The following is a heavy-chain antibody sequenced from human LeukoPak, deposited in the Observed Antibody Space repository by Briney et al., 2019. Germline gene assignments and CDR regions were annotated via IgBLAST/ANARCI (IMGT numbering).Heavy chain of an antibody. CDR3: AKYYAARSRSFDF. CDR1: GFTFSDYY. V-gene: IGHV3-11*03. J-gene: IGHJ4*02. D-gene: IGHD3-10*01. Sequence: GGSLRLSCAASGFTFSDYYMSWIRQAPGKGLEWVSYISSSSSYTKYADSVKGRFTISRDNAKKSLYLQMNSLRAEDTAVYYCAKYYAARSRSFDFWGQGTLVTVSS. CDR2: ISSSSSYT.